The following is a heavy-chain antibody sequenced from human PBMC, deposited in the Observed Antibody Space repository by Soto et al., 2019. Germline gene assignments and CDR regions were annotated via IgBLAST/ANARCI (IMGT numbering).Heavy chain of an antibody. Sequence: ASVKVSCKASGCTFTSYGISWVRQAPGQGLEWMGWISAYNGNTNYAQKLQGRVTMTTDTSTSTAYMELRSLRSDDTAVYYCARDERWRSTMVRGVLDAFDIWGQGTMVTVSS. J-gene: IGHJ3*02. CDR1: GCTFTSYG. V-gene: IGHV1-18*01. CDR3: ARDERWRSTMVRGVLDAFDI. CDR2: ISAYNGNT. D-gene: IGHD3-10*01.